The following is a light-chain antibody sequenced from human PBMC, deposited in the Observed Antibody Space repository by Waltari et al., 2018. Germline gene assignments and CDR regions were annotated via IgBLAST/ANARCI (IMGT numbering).Light chain of an antibody. CDR2: KKS. V-gene: IGKV1-5*03. CDR3: QQYYSDSIT. CDR1: QSIDRW. J-gene: IGKJ5*01. Sequence: DIQMPQSPSTLSASVGDRVTIPCLASQSIDRWLAWHQQKPGKAPKALIYKKSRLESGVPSRFSGSGSGTEFTLTISSLQPDDFATYYCQQYYSDSITFGQGTRLEIK.